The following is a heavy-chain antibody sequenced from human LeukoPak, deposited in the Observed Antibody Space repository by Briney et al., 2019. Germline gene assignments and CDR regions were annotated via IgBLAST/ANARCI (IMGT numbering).Heavy chain of an antibody. Sequence: PGGSLRLSCAASGFTFSGSAIHWVRQASGRGLEWVGRIRSKADTAYAASVKGRFTISRDDSRNTAYLQMNSLQTEDTAVHYCARLRAARTESYFYYGMDVWGQGTTVTVSS. J-gene: IGHJ6*02. V-gene: IGHV3-73*01. CDR3: ARLRAARTESYFYYGMDV. D-gene: IGHD6-6*01. CDR2: IRSKADT. CDR1: GFTFSGSA.